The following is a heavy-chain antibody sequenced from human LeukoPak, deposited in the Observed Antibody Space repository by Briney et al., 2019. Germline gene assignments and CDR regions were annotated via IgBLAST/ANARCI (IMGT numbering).Heavy chain of an antibody. CDR3: ARECGRNFGSSFDY. CDR2: ATGDGITT. CDR1: GFTFTSYS. Sequence: PGGSLRLSCSASGFTFTSYSMHWVRRAPGKGLEFIAAATGDGITTFYASSMKGRFTISRDNSKNMIFLQMDSLGPDDMAVYYCARECGRNFGSSFDYWGQGVLVTASS. D-gene: IGHD3-3*02. V-gene: IGHV3-64*01. J-gene: IGHJ4*02.